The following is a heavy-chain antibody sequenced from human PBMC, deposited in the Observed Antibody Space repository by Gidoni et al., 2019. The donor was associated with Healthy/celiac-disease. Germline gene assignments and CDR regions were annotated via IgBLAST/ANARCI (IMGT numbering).Heavy chain of an antibody. CDR2: IIPIFGTA. D-gene: IGHD2-2*01. J-gene: IGHJ6*02. CDR3: ARDPVPAAMTYYYYGMDV. V-gene: IGHV1-69*01. Sequence: QVQLVQSGAEVKKPGSSVKVSCKASGGTFSSYAISWVRQAPGQGLEWMGGIIPIFGTANYAQKFQGRVTITADESTSTAYMELSSLRSEDTAVYYCARDPVPAAMTYYYYGMDVWGQGTTVTVSS. CDR1: GGTFSSYA.